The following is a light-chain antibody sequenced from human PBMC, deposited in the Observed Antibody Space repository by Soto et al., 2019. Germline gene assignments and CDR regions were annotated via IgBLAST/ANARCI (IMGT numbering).Light chain of an antibody. CDR2: GVS. CDR1: RSFARQY. J-gene: IGKJ1*01. V-gene: IGKV3-20*01. CDR3: QDFDSPQWT. Sequence: EIVLTQSPATLSLSPGERATLSCRASRSFARQYLSWYQQRPDQPPRLLIYGVSMRADGIPDRFSGSGSGSEFTLTINRLEPEDFAVYYCQDFDSPQWTFGQGTKVDIK.